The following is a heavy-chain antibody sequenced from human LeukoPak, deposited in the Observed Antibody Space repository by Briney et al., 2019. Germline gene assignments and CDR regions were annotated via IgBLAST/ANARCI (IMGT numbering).Heavy chain of an antibody. CDR1: GGSFSGYY. CDR2: INHSGST. J-gene: IGHJ3*02. D-gene: IGHD3-10*01. Sequence: SETLSLTCAVYGGSFSGYYWSWIRQPPGKGLEWIGEINHSGSTNYNPSLKSRVTISVDTSKNEFSLKLTSVTAADTAVYYCARPSGSGSYLNAFDIWDQGTMVTVSS. V-gene: IGHV4-34*01. CDR3: ARPSGSGSYLNAFDI.